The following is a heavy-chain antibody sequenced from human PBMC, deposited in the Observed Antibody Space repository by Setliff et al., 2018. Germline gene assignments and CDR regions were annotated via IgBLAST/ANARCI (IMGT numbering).Heavy chain of an antibody. CDR3: ARAHSGSDFHDPFDI. V-gene: IGHV1-8*03. D-gene: IGHD1-26*01. J-gene: IGHJ3*02. Sequence: ASVKVSCKASGYSFTSNDINWVRQATGQGPEWMGWLNPSSGITGYAPKFQGRVTITRSTSLSTAYMELSSLRSEDTAIYYCARAHSGSDFHDPFDIWGQGTMVTVS. CDR2: LNPSSGIT. CDR1: GYSFTSND.